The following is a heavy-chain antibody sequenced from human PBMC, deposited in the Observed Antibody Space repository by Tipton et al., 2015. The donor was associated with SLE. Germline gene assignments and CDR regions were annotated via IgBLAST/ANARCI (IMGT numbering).Heavy chain of an antibody. J-gene: IGHJ4*02. CDR1: GASISRGGYY. D-gene: IGHD1-1*01. V-gene: IGHV4-30-4*08. Sequence: TLSLTCTVSGASISRGGYYWSWIRQHPGKGLEWIGYIYYSGSTNYNPSLKSRVTISVDTSKNQFSLKLSSVTAADTAVYYCAREFQLGLGYYFDSWGQGTLVTVSS. CDR2: IYYSGST. CDR3: AREFQLGLGYYFDS.